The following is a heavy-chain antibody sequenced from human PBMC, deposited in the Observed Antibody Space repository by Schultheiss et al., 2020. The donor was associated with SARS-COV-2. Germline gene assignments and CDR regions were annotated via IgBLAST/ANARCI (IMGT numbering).Heavy chain of an antibody. CDR3: ARDLLGYCSGGSCFYYGMDV. CDR2: ISSSSSTI. Sequence: GGSLRLSCAASGFTFDDYAMHWVRQAPGKGLEWVSYISSSSSTIYYADSVKGRFTISRDNAKNSLYLQMNSLRAEDTAVYYCARDLLGYCSGGSCFYYGMDVWGQGTTVTVSS. V-gene: IGHV3-48*01. J-gene: IGHJ6*02. CDR1: GFTFDDYA. D-gene: IGHD2-15*01.